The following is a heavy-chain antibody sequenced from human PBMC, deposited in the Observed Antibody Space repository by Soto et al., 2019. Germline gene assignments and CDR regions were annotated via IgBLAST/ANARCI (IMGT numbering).Heavy chain of an antibody. J-gene: IGHJ4*02. Sequence: TVAGYSLNNRSYYFGWIRQPPGKGLEWIGSIYYSGSTYNNPSLKSRVSMSVDTSKNQFSLKLRSVTAADTALYYCARQRTSVVTKAYFDSWGQGSMVTVSS. CDR3: ARQRTSVVTKAYFDS. D-gene: IGHD2-21*02. CDR2: IYYSGST. V-gene: IGHV4-39*01. CDR1: GYSLNNRSYY.